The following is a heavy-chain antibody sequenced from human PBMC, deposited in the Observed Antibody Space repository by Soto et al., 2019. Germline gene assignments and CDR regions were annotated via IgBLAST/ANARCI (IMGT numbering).Heavy chain of an antibody. J-gene: IGHJ6*01. CDR1: GDTFNKFA. CDR3: ARWVVPAAGAAPNYFLYGVDV. CDR2: IIPMFGTT. Sequence: QVQLVQSGTEVKKPGSSVKVSCKTSGDTFNKFAISWVRQAPGQGPAWMGRIIPMFGTTKYTQKFQGRVTCTSDKTTGTAYMELTIPMSEDTATYFCARWVVPAAGAAPNYFLYGVDVWGPGTTVTVSS. V-gene: IGHV1-69*06. D-gene: IGHD6-25*01.